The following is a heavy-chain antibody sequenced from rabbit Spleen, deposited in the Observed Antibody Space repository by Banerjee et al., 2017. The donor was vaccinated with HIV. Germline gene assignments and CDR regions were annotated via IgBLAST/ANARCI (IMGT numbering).Heavy chain of an antibody. J-gene: IGHJ6*01. CDR3: ARDSGTSFSSYGMDL. Sequence: EQLEESGGGLVKPEGSLKLSCKASGFDFSNYGGSWVRQAPGKGLEWIACVAAGVSFTSYYATWAKGRFTISKTSSTTVTLQMTSLTAGDTATYFCARDSGTSFSSYGMDLWGPGTLVTVS. CDR1: GFDFSNYGG. V-gene: IGHV1S45*01. CDR2: VAAGVSFTS. D-gene: IGHD8-1*01.